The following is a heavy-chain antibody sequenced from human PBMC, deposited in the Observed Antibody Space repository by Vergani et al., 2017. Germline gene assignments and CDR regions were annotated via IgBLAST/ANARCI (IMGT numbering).Heavy chain of an antibody. V-gene: IGHV4-39*01. D-gene: IGHD3-16*01. CDR2: VSYSGAT. CDR3: ARHDSGHYDASYYGLDV. J-gene: IGHJ6*02. Sequence: QVQLHESGPGLVKPSQTLSLTCTVSGGSVDSRKHYWGWIRQPPGKGLEWIGTVSYSGATYYTPSLKNRVKVSLNTSENQFSLQMSSVTAADTAVYYCARHDSGHYDASYYGLDVWGQGTTVTVSS. CDR1: GGSVDSRKHY.